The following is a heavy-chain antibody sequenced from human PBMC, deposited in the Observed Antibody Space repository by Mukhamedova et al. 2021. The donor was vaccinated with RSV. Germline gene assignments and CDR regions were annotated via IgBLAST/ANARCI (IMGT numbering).Heavy chain of an antibody. CDR3: ASDLDTAIAAFDY. Sequence: GWVANIKQDGSEKYYVDSVKGRFTISRDNAKNSLYLQMNSLRAEDTAVYYCASDLDTAIAAFDYWGQGTLVTVSS. D-gene: IGHD5-18*01. J-gene: IGHJ4*02. CDR2: IKQDGSEK. V-gene: IGHV3-7*01.